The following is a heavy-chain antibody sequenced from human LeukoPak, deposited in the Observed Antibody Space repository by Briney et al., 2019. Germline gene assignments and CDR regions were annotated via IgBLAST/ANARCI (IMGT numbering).Heavy chain of an antibody. D-gene: IGHD2-2*01. J-gene: IGHJ4*01. CDR3: ARDCSSTSCYGTFDY. CDR2: IYYSGST. Sequence: SETLSLTCTVSGGSISSYYWSWIRQPPGKGLEWIGYIYYSGSTNYNPSLKSRVTISVDTSKNQFSLKLSSVTAADTAVYYCARDCSSTSCYGTFDYWGQEPWSPSPQ. CDR1: GGSISSYY. V-gene: IGHV4-59*01.